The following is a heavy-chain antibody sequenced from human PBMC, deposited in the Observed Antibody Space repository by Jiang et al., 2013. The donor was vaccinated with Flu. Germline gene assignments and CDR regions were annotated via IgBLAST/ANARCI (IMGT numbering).Heavy chain of an antibody. D-gene: IGHD3-22*01. CDR2: IKSDSGGT. Sequence: SGAEVKKPGASVKVPCKASGYTFTGYYLHWVRQAPGKGLEWMGWIKSDSGGTKYAQQFQGRVTMTRDTSINIGYMHLNGLRFDDTAVYYCARSLISGYYDESAFSYFDYWGQGTLVTVSS. CDR3: ARSLISGYYDESAFSYFDY. CDR1: GYTFTGYY. J-gene: IGHJ4*02. V-gene: IGHV1-2*02.